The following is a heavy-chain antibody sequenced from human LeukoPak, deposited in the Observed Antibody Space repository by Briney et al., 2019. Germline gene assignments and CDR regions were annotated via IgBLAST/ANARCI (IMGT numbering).Heavy chain of an antibody. Sequence: SETLSLTCTVSGGSISSSSYYWGWIRQPPGKGLEWIASIYYSGSTYYNPSLKSRLTISVDTSKNQFSLKLSSVTAADTAVYYCARHPAYCTNGVCYCDYWGQGTLVTVSS. D-gene: IGHD2-8*01. CDR2: IYYSGST. CDR3: ARHPAYCTNGVCYCDY. CDR1: GGSISSSSYY. J-gene: IGHJ4*02. V-gene: IGHV4-39*01.